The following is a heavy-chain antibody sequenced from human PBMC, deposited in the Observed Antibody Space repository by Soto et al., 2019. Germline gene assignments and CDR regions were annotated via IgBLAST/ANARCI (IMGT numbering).Heavy chain of an antibody. CDR2: ISSSSSTI. Sequence: GGSLRLSCAASGFTLSSYSMNWVRQAPGKGLEWVSYISSSSSTIYYADSVKGRFTISRDNAKNSLYLQMNSLRAEDTAVYYCARGGIAARPAKTSDYWGQGTLVTVSS. D-gene: IGHD6-6*01. CDR1: GFTLSSYS. V-gene: IGHV3-48*01. CDR3: ARGGIAARPAKTSDY. J-gene: IGHJ4*02.